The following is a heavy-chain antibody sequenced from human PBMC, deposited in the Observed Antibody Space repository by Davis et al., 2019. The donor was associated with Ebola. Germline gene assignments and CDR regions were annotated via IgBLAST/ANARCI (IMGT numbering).Heavy chain of an antibody. CDR2: IYYSGST. J-gene: IGHJ6*03. V-gene: IGHV4-59*08. D-gene: IGHD6-6*01. CDR3: ASHGSSAGYYYYYMAV. Sequence: PGGSLRLSCTVSGGSISSYYWSWIRQPPGKGLEWIGYIYYSGSTNYNPSLKSRVTISVDTSKNQFSLKLSSVTAADTAVYYCASHGSSAGYYYYYMAVWGKGTTVTVSS. CDR1: GGSISSYY.